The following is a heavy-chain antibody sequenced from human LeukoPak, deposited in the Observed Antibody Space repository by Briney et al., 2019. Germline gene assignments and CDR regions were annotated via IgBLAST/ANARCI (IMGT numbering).Heavy chain of an antibody. Sequence: SETLSLTCTVSGGSISSYSWSWIRQPPGKGLECIGYIYDSGSTNYNPSLKSRVAISVDKSKNQFSLKLSYVTDADTAVYYCARAGAPYGSGNYYNSDVWGQGTTVTVSS. J-gene: IGHJ6*02. CDR3: ARAGAPYGSGNYYNSDV. D-gene: IGHD3-10*01. CDR2: IYDSGST. V-gene: IGHV4-59*08. CDR1: GGSISSYS.